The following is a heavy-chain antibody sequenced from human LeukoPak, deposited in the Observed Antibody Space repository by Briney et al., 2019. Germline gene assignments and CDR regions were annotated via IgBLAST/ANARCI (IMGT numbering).Heavy chain of an antibody. CDR3: ATLGYCSSTSCYRRNY. D-gene: IGHD2-2*01. V-gene: IGHV1-69-2*01. Sequence: ASVKISCKASGYTFTDYYMHWVQQAPGKGLEWMGRVDPEDGETIYAEKFQGRVTITADTSTDTAYMELSSLRSEDTAVCYCATLGYCSSTSCYRRNYWGQGTLVTVSS. J-gene: IGHJ4*02. CDR1: GYTFTDYY. CDR2: VDPEDGET.